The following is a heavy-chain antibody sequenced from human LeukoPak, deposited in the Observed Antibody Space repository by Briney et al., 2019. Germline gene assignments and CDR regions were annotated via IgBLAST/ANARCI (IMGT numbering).Heavy chain of an antibody. Sequence: SETLSLTCTVSGGSISSCYWSWIRQPPGKGLEWIVYIYYSGSTNYNPSLKSRVTISVDTSKNQFSLKLSSVTAADTAVYYCARRYYDSSGYVFDYWGQGTLVTVSS. V-gene: IGHV4-59*08. D-gene: IGHD3-22*01. CDR1: GGSISSCY. CDR2: IYYSGST. CDR3: ARRYYDSSGYVFDY. J-gene: IGHJ4*02.